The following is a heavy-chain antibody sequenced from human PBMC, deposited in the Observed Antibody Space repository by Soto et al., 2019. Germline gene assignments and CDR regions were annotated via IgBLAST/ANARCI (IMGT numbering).Heavy chain of an antibody. D-gene: IGHD2-2*01. CDR3: ARGYCSSTSCYWNYFDY. V-gene: IGHV4-34*01. CDR1: GGSFSGYY. J-gene: IGHJ4*02. CDR2: INHSGST. Sequence: SETLSLTCAVYGGSFSGYYWSWIRQPPGKGLEWIGEINHSGSTNYNPSLKSRVTISVDTSKNQFSLKLSSVTAADTAVYYCARGYCSSTSCYWNYFDYWGQGTLVTVSS.